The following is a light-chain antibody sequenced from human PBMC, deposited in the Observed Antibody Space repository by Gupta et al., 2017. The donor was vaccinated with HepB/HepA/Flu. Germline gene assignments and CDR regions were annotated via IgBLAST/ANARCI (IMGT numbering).Light chain of an antibody. CDR2: GNS. J-gene: IGLJ2*01. Sequence: QSLLTQPPSASGAPAQTVTISCTGSSSNIGAGYDVHWYQQLPGTAPKLLIYGNSNRPSGVPDRFSGSKSGNSASLAISGVEAEDEAEYYCHVYDSSLDGKVFGGGTKLTVL. CDR3: HVYDSSLDGKV. V-gene: IGLV1-40*01. CDR1: SSNIGAGYD.